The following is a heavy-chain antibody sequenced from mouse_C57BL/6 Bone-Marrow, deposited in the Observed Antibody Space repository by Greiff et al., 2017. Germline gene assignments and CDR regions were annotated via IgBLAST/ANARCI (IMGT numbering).Heavy chain of an antibody. CDR3: AKETTVVATKYAMDY. CDR1: GYTFTSYW. Sequence: QVQLQQSGAELVKPGASVKLSCKASGYTFTSYWMHWVKQRPGQGLEWIGMIHPNSGSTNYNEKFKSKATLTVDKSSSTAYMQLSSLTSEDSAVYYCAKETTVVATKYAMDYWGQGTPVTVSS. CDR2: IHPNSGST. J-gene: IGHJ4*01. D-gene: IGHD1-1*01. V-gene: IGHV1-64*01.